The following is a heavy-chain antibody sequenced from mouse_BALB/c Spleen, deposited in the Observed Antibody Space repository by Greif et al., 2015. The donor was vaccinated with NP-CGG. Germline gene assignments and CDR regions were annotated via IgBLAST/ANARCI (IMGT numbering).Heavy chain of an antibody. Sequence: EVKLQESGPGLVKPSQSLSLTCTVTGYSITSDYAWNWIRQFPGNKLEWMGYISYSGSTSYNPSLKSRISITRDTSKNQFFLQLNSVTTEDTATYYCARWIYDGYYLDYWGQGTTLTVSS. V-gene: IGHV3-2*02. CDR2: ISYSGST. J-gene: IGHJ2*01. CDR3: ARWIYDGYYLDY. CDR1: GYSITSDYA. D-gene: IGHD2-3*01.